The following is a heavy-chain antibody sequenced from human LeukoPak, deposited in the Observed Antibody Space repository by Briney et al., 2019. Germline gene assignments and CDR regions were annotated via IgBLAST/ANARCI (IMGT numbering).Heavy chain of an antibody. V-gene: IGHV4-34*01. Sequence: SETLSLTCAVYGGSFSGYYWGWIRQPPGKGLEWIGSIYHTGNTYYNPSLKSRVTISVDTSKNQFSLKLSSVTAADTAFYYCATEGLYNWFDPWGQGTLVTV. CDR2: IYHTGNT. CDR3: ATEGLYNWFDP. CDR1: GGSFSGYY. J-gene: IGHJ5*02.